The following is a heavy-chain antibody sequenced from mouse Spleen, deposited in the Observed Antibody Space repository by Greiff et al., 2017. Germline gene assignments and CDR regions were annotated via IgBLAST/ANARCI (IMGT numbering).Heavy chain of an antibody. D-gene: IGHD1-1*01. CDR2: IDPSDSET. V-gene: IGHV1-52*01. Sequence: VQLKQPGAELVRPGSSVKLSCKASGYTFTSYWMHWVKQRPIQGLEWIGNIDPSDSETHYNQKFKDKATLTVDKSSSTAYMQLSSLTSEDSAVYYCARSPYYYGSTYFDYWGQGTTLTVSS. CDR1: GYTFTSYW. CDR3: ARSPYYYGSTYFDY. J-gene: IGHJ2*01.